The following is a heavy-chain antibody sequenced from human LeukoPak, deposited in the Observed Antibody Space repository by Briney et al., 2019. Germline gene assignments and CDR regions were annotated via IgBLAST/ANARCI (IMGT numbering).Heavy chain of an antibody. CDR1: GFTFSTYA. V-gene: IGHV3-30-3*01. Sequence: GGSLRLSCAASGFTFSTYAMHWVRQAPGKGLEWVAHMSYDEGTKYYADSVKGRFTISRDNSKNTLYLQMNSLRAEDTAVYYCAREGTTVTPHFDYWGQGTLVTVSS. D-gene: IGHD4-17*01. CDR2: MSYDEGTK. J-gene: IGHJ4*02. CDR3: AREGTTVTPHFDY.